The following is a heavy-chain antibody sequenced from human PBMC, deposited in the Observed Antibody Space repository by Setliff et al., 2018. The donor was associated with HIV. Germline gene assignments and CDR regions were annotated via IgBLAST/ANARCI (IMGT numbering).Heavy chain of an antibody. CDR2: IYYTGNT. Sequence: SETLSLTCTVSGGSISSGGYYWNWIRQHPGKGLEWIGYIYYTGNTYYNPSLRSRVTMSVDTSENLFSLRLIFVTAADTGVYYCGRGWFDPWGQGTLVTVSS. V-gene: IGHV4-31*08. CDR1: GGSISSGGYY. CDR3: GRGWFDP. D-gene: IGHD3-10*01. J-gene: IGHJ5*02.